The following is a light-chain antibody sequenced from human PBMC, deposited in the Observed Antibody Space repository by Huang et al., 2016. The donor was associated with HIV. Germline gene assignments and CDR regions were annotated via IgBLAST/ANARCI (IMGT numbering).Light chain of an antibody. CDR1: RSVSTN. CDR2: GSS. J-gene: IGKJ4*01. Sequence: EIVMTQSPATLSVSPGQRVTLSCRANRSVSTNLAWYQQRHGQAPRRLLYGSSTRAPGIPALFSGSGSGTDFSLTISSLQSEDFALYYCHQYNNWLLSFGGGTRV. CDR3: HQYNNWLLS. V-gene: IGKV3-15*01.